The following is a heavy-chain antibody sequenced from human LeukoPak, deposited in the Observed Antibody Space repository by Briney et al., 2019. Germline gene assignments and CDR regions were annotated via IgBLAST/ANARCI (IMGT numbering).Heavy chain of an antibody. CDR3: ARGGEAVAGKPFYFDY. J-gene: IGHJ4*02. CDR2: INHSGST. Sequence: SETLSLTCAVYGGSFSGYYWSWIRQPPGKGLEWIGEINHSGSTNYNPSLKSRVIISVDTSKNQFSLKLSSVTAADTAVYYCARGGEAVAGKPFYFDYWGQGTLVTVSS. V-gene: IGHV4-34*01. D-gene: IGHD6-19*01. CDR1: GGSFSGYY.